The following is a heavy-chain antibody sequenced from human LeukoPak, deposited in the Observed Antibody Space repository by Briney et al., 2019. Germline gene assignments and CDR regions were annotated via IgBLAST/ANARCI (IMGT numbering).Heavy chain of an antibody. CDR1: GFTFSGYA. CDR3: ARDRGVVGNYDY. D-gene: IGHD1-26*01. CDR2: ISAGGTT. V-gene: IGHV3-23*01. J-gene: IGHJ4*02. Sequence: SGGSLRLSCAASGFTFSGYAMSWARQAPGKGLEWVSGISAGGTTYYADSVKGRFTISRDNSKNTLYLQMNSLRAEDTAVYYCARDRGVVGNYDYWGQGTLVTVSS.